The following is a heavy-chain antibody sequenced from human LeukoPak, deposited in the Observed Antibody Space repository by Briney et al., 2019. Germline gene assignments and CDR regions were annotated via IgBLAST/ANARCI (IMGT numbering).Heavy chain of an antibody. CDR1: GYTFTSYG. Sequence: ASVKVSCKASGYTFTSYGISWVRQAPGQGLEWMGWISAYNGNTNYAQKLQGRVTMTTDTSTSTAYMELRSLRSDDTAVYYCARDPYYGSSGRRQFDYWGQGTLVTVSS. J-gene: IGHJ4*02. D-gene: IGHD3-22*01. V-gene: IGHV1-18*01. CDR3: ARDPYYGSSGRRQFDY. CDR2: ISAYNGNT.